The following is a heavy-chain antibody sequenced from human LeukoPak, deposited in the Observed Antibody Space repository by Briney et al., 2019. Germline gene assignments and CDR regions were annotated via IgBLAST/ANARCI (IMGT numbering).Heavy chain of an antibody. J-gene: IGHJ4*02. CDR1: GYTFTSYA. V-gene: IGHV1-18*01. D-gene: IGHD5-24*01. Sequence: PMASVKVSCKASGYTFTSYAMHWVRQAPGQGLEWMGWISAYNGNTNYAQKLQGRVTLTTDTSTNTAYMELRSLRSDDTAMYYCAMMVEMATIQTGYWGQGTLVTVS. CDR3: AMMVEMATIQTGY. CDR2: ISAYNGNT.